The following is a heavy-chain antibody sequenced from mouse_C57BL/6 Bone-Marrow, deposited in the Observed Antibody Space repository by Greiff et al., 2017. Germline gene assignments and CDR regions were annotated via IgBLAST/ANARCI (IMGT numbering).Heavy chain of an antibody. CDR3: ARDRDSSGYVAWFAY. Sequence: VQRVESGPGLVQPSQSLSITCTVSGFSFTSYGVHWVRQSPGKGLEWLGVIWSGGSTGYNAAFISRLSISKDNSKSQVFFKMNSLQADDTAIYSCARDRDSSGYVAWFAYWGQGTPVTVSA. J-gene: IGHJ3*01. D-gene: IGHD3-2*02. CDR2: IWSGGST. CDR1: GFSFTSYG. V-gene: IGHV2-2*01.